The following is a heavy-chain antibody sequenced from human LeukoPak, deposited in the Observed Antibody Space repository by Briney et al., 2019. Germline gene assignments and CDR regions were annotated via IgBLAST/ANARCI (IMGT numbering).Heavy chain of an antibody. V-gene: IGHV3-48*01. CDR1: GLTFNSDA. Sequence: TGGSLRLSCAASGLTFNSDAMSWVRQAPGKGLEWVSYISSSSSTIYYADSVKGRFTISRDNAKNSLYLQMNSLRAEDTAVYYCARDYSSSSGKHAFDIWGQGTMVTVSS. D-gene: IGHD6-13*01. CDR2: ISSSSSTI. J-gene: IGHJ3*02. CDR3: ARDYSSSSGKHAFDI.